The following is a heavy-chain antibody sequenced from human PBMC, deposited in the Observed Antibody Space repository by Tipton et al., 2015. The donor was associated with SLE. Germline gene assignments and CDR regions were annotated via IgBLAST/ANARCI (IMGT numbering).Heavy chain of an antibody. CDR2: ISHDGSEK. J-gene: IGHJ4*02. D-gene: IGHD3-10*01. CDR3: AADVVWFSAC. CDR1: EFTFRFYG. V-gene: IGHV3-30*19. Sequence: SLRLSCAASEFTFRFYGMHWVRQAPGEGLEWVAFISHDGSEKYYADSVKGRFIISRDNSKNTLFLQMNGLRSEDTAVYYCAADVVWFSACWGQGTLVIVSS.